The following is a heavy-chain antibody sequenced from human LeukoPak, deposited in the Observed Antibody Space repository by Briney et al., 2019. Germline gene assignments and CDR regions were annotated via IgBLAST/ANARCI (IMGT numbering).Heavy chain of an antibody. J-gene: IGHJ3*02. CDR2: ISSSGSTI. CDR1: GFTFSSYE. CDR3: AKDRIFTAGAGAFDI. Sequence: PGGSLRLSCAASGFTFSSYEMNWVRQAPGKGLEWVSYISSSGSTIYYADSVKGRFTISRDNAKNSLYLQMNSLRAEDTAVYYCAKDRIFTAGAGAFDIWGQGTMVTLSS. D-gene: IGHD6-13*01. V-gene: IGHV3-48*03.